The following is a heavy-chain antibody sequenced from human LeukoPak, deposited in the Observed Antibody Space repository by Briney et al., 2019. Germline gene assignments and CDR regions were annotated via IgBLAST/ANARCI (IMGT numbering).Heavy chain of an antibody. CDR2: ISGSGYST. J-gene: IGHJ5*02. V-gene: IGHV3-23*01. D-gene: IGHD1-14*01. CDR3: AKDRLASGRNWFDP. CDR1: EFAFSKYD. Sequence: GGSLRLSCAASEFAFSKYDMSWVRQAPGKGLEWVSTISGSGYSTYYADSVKGRFTISRDNSKNTLYLQMNSLRAEDTAVYYCAKDRLASGRNWFDPWGQGTLVTVSS.